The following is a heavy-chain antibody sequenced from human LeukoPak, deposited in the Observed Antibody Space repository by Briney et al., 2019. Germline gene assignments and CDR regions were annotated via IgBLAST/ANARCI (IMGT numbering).Heavy chain of an antibody. V-gene: IGHV4-38-2*02. CDR3: ARAGLGAPFDY. J-gene: IGHJ4*02. CDR1: GYSISSGYY. Sequence: PSETLSLTCTVSGYSISSGYYWGWIRQPPGKGLEWIGSIYHSGSTYYNPSLKSRVTISVDTSKNQFSLKLSSVTAADTAVYYCARAGLGAPFDYWGQGTLVTVSS. D-gene: IGHD3/OR15-3a*01. CDR2: IYHSGST.